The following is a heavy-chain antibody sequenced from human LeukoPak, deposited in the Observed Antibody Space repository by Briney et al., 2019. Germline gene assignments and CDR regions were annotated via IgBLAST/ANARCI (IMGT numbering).Heavy chain of an antibody. Sequence: GGSLRLSCAASGFTFSSYSMNWVRHAPGKGLEWVSYIGQTGSFTDYADSVKGRFTVSRDNAKNSLYLQMNTLRAEDTAVYYCVRDGAVVTSGSYPWRYFQYWGLGTLVTVSS. CDR3: VRDGAVVTSGSYPWRYFQY. CDR1: GFTFSSYS. V-gene: IGHV3-21*01. CDR2: IGQTGSFT. D-gene: IGHD3-10*01. J-gene: IGHJ1*01.